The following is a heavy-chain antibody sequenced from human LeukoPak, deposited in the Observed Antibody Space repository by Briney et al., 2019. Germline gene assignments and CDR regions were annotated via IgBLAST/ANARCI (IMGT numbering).Heavy chain of an antibody. CDR3: AKDLALAGTGGGFDA. Sequence: GGSLRLSCAASGFTFTTYAINWVRQAPGNGLEWVSGISGDGDKAYYADSVNGRFTISRDNSRNTVSLHMSSLRAEDTALYYCAKDLALAGTGGGFDAWGQGTRVAVSS. D-gene: IGHD6-19*01. CDR2: ISGDGDKA. J-gene: IGHJ3*01. CDR1: GFTFTTYA. V-gene: IGHV3-23*01.